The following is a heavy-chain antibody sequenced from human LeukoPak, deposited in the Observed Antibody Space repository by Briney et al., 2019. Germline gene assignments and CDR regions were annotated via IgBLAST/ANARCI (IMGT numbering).Heavy chain of an antibody. V-gene: IGHV4-38-2*01. Sequence: KPSETLSLTCAVSGFSISNGFFWGWIRRPPGKGLEWIGTIHYPEITYYNPSLNSRLTISLDASKNHFSLKLSSVTAADTALSYDARGRGRQVGSRWHPDTHHDYWGQGILVTVSS. CDR2: IHYPEIT. CDR1: GFSISNGFF. J-gene: IGHJ4*02. CDR3: ARGRGRQVGSRWHPDTHHDY. D-gene: IGHD3-10*01.